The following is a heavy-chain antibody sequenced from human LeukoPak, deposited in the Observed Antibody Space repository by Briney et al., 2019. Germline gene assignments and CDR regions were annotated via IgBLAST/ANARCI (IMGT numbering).Heavy chain of an antibody. CDR3: AREPHPGYREYYFDY. CDR2: INAGNGNT. D-gene: IGHD1-1*01. J-gene: IGHJ4*02. V-gene: IGHV1-3*01. CDR1: GYTFTSYA. Sequence: VASVKVSCKASGYTFTSYAMHWVRQAPGQRLEWMGWINAGNGNTKYSQKFQGRVTITRDTSASTAYMELSSLRSEDTAVYYCAREPHPGYREYYFDYWGQGTLVTVSS.